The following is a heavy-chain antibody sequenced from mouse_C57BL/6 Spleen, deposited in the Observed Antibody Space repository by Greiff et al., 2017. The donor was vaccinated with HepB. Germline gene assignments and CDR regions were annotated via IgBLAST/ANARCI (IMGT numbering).Heavy chain of an antibody. J-gene: IGHJ4*01. D-gene: IGHD3-1*01. V-gene: IGHV1-52*01. CDR1: GYTFTSYW. CDR2: IDPSDSET. Sequence: QVHVKQPGAELVRPGSSVKLSCKASGYTFTSYWMHWVKQRPIQGLEWIGNIDPSDSETHYNQKFKDKATLTVDKSSSTAYMQLSSLTSEDSAVYYCARRGLGGSMDYWGQGTSVTVSS. CDR3: ARRGLGGSMDY.